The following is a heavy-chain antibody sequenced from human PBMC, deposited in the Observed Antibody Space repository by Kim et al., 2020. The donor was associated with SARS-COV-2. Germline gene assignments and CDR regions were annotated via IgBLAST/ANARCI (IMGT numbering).Heavy chain of an antibody. V-gene: IGHV3-11*01. CDR3: ARTVVVTATPFDY. D-gene: IGHD2-21*02. CDR2: ISSSGSTI. Sequence: GGSLRLSCAASGFTFSDYYMSWIRQAPGKGLEWVSYISSSGSTIYYADSVKGRFTISRDNAKNSLYLQMNSLRAEDTAVYYCARTVVVTATPFDYWGQGTLVTVSS. J-gene: IGHJ4*02. CDR1: GFTFSDYY.